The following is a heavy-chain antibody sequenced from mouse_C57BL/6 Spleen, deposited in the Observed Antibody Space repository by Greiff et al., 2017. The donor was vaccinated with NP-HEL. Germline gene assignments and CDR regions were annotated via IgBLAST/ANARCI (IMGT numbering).Heavy chain of an antibody. D-gene: IGHD1-1*01. V-gene: IGHV3-6*01. CDR1: GYSITSGYY. J-gene: IGHJ3*01. CDR3: ARVNYYGSRGFAY. Sequence: VQLQQSGPGLVKPSQSLSLTCSVTGYSITSGYYWNWIRQFPGNKLEWMGYISYDGSNNYNPSLKNRISITRDTSKNQFFLKLNSVTTEDTATYYCARVNYYGSRGFAYWGQGTLVTVSA. CDR2: ISYDGSN.